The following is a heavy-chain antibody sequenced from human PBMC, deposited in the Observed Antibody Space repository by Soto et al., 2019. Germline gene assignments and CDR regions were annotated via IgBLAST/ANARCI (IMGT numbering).Heavy chain of an antibody. Sequence: QLVESGGGVVQPERSLKLSCTASNFVFSVYSLHWVRQAPGKGLEWVALISYDGGNKYYADCVKGRFTISRDNSKNTLYQQMNSLRREDTAVYYCAIDKDQYDFWGGTLDSWGQGSLVTVSS. V-gene: IGHV3-30-3*01. D-gene: IGHD3-3*01. CDR1: NFVFSVYS. CDR3: AIDKDQYDFWGGTLDS. CDR2: ISYDGGNK. J-gene: IGHJ4*02.